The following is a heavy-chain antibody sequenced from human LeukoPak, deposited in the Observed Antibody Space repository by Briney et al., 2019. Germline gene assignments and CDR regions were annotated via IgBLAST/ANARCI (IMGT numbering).Heavy chain of an antibody. CDR2: ISGSGGST. D-gene: IGHD6-13*01. V-gene: IGHV3-23*01. CDR1: GFTFSSYA. CDR3: AKEGIYSSRWYWDY. J-gene: IGHJ4*02. Sequence: GGSLRLSCAASGFTFSSYAMSWVRQAPGKGLEWVSDISGSGGSTYYADSVKGRFTISRDNSKNTLYLQMNSLRAEDTAVYYCAKEGIYSSRWYWDYWGQGTLVTVTS.